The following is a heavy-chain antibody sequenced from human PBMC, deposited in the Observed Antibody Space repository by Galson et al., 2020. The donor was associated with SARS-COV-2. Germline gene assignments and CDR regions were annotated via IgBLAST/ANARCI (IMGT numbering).Heavy chain of an antibody. CDR1: GYTFTSYY. CDR2: INPSGCST. CDR3: ARDPTVVTTLLDYYYGMDV. D-gene: IGHD2-15*01. J-gene: IGHJ6*02. Sequence: ASVKVSCKASGYTFTSYYMHWVRQAPGQGLEWTGIINPSGCSTSYAQKFQGRVTMTRDTSTSTVYMELSSLRSEDTAVYYCARDPTVVTTLLDYYYGMDVWGQGTTVTVSS. V-gene: IGHV1-46*01.